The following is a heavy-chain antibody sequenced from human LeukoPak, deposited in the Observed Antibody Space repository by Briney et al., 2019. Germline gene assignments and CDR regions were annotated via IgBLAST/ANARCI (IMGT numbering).Heavy chain of an antibody. CDR3: ARAAYGSGSYFYSFDY. D-gene: IGHD3-10*01. V-gene: IGHV4-59*01. CDR2: IYYSGST. CDR1: GGSISSYY. J-gene: IGHJ4*02. Sequence: SETLSLTCTVSGGSISSYYWSWIRQPPGKGLEWIGYIYYSGSTNYNPSLKSRVTISVDTSKKQFSLKLSSVTAADTAVYYCARAAYGSGSYFYSFDYWGQGTLVTVSS.